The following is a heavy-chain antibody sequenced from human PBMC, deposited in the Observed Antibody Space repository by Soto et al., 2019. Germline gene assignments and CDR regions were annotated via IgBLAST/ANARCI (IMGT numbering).Heavy chain of an antibody. Sequence: QVQLVQSAAELKKPGSSVKVSCKASGGTFSNFAVSWVRQAPGQGLEWMGGFVPIFGTIKYAQRFQGRVTITADESTGTAYMELRSLRSEDTAVYYCWRFRFTQFSSISYFYYGLDVWGQGTAVTVSS. CDR3: WRFRFTQFSSISYFYYGLDV. CDR1: GGTFSNFA. J-gene: IGHJ6*02. CDR2: FVPIFGTI. D-gene: IGHD3-3*02. V-gene: IGHV1-69*01.